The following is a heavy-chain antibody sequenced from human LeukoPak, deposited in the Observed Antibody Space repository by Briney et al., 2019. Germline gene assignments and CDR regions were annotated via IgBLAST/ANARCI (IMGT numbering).Heavy chain of an antibody. CDR3: GREPCSGGSCGLVDV. Sequence: SETLSLTCTVSGVSVSSGSDYWSWLRQSPGKGLEWIGYVFYTGSTNYNPSLKSRATISIDTSKNHFSLKLGSVTAADTAVYYCGREPCSGGSCGLVDVWGQGTTVAVSS. D-gene: IGHD2-15*01. J-gene: IGHJ6*02. CDR1: GVSVSSGSDY. CDR2: VFYTGST. V-gene: IGHV4-61*03.